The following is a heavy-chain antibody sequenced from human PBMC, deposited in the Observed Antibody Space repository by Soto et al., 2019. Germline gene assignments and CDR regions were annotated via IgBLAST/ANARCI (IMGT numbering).Heavy chain of an antibody. CDR3: ARDPRLPKPYMDV. J-gene: IGHJ6*03. V-gene: IGHV4-39*07. CDR2: IYYSGST. CDR1: GGSISSSSYY. Sequence: SETLSLTCTVSGGSISSSSYYWGWIRQPPGKGLEWIGSIYYSGSTYYNPSLKSRVTISVDTSKNQFSLKLSSVTAADTAVYYCARDPRLPKPYMDVWGKGTTVTVSS.